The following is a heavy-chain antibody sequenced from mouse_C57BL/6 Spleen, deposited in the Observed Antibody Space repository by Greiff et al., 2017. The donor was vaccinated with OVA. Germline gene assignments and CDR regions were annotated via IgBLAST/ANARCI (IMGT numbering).Heavy chain of an antibody. CDR3: ARGNDYDGYYAMDY. J-gene: IGHJ4*01. CDR1: GYAFSSSW. V-gene: IGHV1-82*01. CDR2: IYPGDGDT. Sequence: VKLQESGPELVKPGASVKISCKASGYAFSSSWMNWVKQRPGKGLEWIGRIYPGDGDTNYNGKFKGKATLTADKSSSTAYMQLSSLTSEDSAVYFCARGNDYDGYYAMDYWGQGTSVTVSS. D-gene: IGHD2-4*01.